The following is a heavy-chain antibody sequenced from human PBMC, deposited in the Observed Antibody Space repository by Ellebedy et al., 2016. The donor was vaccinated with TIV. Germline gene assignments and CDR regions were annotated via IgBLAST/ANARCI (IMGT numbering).Heavy chain of an antibody. CDR1: GYTFRDYG. Sequence: AASVTVSCKASGYTFRDYGFAWVRQAPGEGPQWMGWISPYNGRPVYERRFQDRVTMPTDTPTSTAYLELRSLRSDDTAAYYCARSFAAVFDSWGQGTLVTVSS. CDR2: ISPYNGRP. CDR3: ARSFAAVFDS. J-gene: IGHJ4*02. V-gene: IGHV1-18*01. D-gene: IGHD6-25*01.